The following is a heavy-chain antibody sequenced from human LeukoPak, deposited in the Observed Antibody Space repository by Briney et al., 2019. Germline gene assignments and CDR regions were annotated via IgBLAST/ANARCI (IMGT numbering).Heavy chain of an antibody. CDR1: GGTFISYA. D-gene: IGHD3-10*01. Sequence: ASVKVSCKASGGTFISYAISWVRQAPGQGLEWMGEIIPIFGTANYAQKFQGRVTITADESTSTAYMELSSLRSEDTAVYYCARDRAPLARYYYGMDVWGQGTTVTVSS. CDR3: ARDRAPLARYYYGMDV. V-gene: IGHV1-69*13. J-gene: IGHJ6*02. CDR2: IIPIFGTA.